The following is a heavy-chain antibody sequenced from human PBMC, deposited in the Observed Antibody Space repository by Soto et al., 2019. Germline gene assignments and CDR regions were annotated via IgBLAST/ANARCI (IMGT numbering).Heavy chain of an antibody. CDR3: XXXXXXXXXGSYYKRIDF. D-gene: IGHD3-10*01. V-gene: IGHV1-69*01. CDR1: GGIFSTYA. Sequence: QVQLVQSGAEVKKPGSSVKVSCKTSGGIFSTYAISWLRQAPGQGLEWMGGIIPIFGTPNYAQRFQGRVTITAVEXXXXXXXXXXXXXXXXXXXXXXXXXXXXXXXGSYYKRIDFWGQGTLVTVSS. J-gene: IGHJ4*02. CDR2: IIPIFGTP.